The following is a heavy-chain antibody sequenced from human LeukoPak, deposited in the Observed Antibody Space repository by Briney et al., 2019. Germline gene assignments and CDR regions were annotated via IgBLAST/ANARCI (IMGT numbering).Heavy chain of an antibody. V-gene: IGHV1-18*01. J-gene: IGHJ3*02. D-gene: IGHD2-2*01. CDR1: GYTFTSYG. CDR2: ISAYNGNT. CDR3: ARGSSTSFMPILGAFDI. Sequence: ASVKVSRKASGYTFTSYGISWVRQAPGQGLEWLGWISAYNGNTNYAQKLQGRVTMTTDTSTSTAYMELRSLRSDDTAVYYCARGSSTSFMPILGAFDIWGQGTTVTVSS.